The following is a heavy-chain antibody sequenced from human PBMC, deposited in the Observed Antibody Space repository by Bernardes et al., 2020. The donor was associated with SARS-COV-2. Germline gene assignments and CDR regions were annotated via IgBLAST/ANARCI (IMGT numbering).Heavy chain of an antibody. Sequence: GGSLRLSCVASGFTFTSHGMHWVRQAPGKGLEWVALIWYDGSNEQYGDSVKGRFTISRDNSRKTVLLQMNSLKVDDPAMYYCAKGGRGGCRAGEWALDYRGQGNPITGSS. CDR1: GFTFTSHG. CDR3: AKGGRGGCRAGEWALDY. J-gene: IGHJ4*02. CDR2: IWYDGSNE. D-gene: IGHD3-10*01. V-gene: IGHV3-33*06.